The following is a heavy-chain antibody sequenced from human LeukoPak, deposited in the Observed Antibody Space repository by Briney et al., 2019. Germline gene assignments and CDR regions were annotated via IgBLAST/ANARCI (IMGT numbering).Heavy chain of an antibody. CDR1: GFTFGDYA. V-gene: IGHV3-49*03. D-gene: IGHD3-9*01. J-gene: IGHJ1*01. CDR2: IRSKTFGGTP. CDR3: SREYLDWL. Sequence: GGSLRLSCTASGFTFGDYAMSWFRQAPGKGLEWVGFIRSKTFGGTPEYAASVKGRFTISRDDSKSIAYLQMNSLKTEDTAVYYCSREYLDWLWGQGTLVTVSS.